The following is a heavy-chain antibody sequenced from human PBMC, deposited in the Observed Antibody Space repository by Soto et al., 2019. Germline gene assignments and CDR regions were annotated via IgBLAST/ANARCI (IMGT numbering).Heavy chain of an antibody. CDR1: GYSFRSYG. J-gene: IGHJ5*01. CDR2: VSGYNYNT. CDR3: GRSSGMLGAGWADS. Sequence: ASVKVSCKASGYSFRSYGINWVRQAPGQGLEWIGWVSGYNYNTKYAQKLQGRITVTTDTSTNTAYMELRSPGSDNTAVYYCGRSSGMLGAGWADSWGRGALVTVSS. V-gene: IGHV1-18*01. D-gene: IGHD6-19*01.